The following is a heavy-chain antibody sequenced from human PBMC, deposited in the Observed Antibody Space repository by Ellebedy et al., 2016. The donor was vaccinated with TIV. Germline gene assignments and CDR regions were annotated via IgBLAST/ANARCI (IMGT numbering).Heavy chain of an antibody. Sequence: AASVKVSCKASGYTFTGYYMHWVRQAPGQGLEWMGWINPNSGGTNYAQKFQGRVTMTRDTSISTAYMELSRLRSDDTAVYYCARALWFGALIDYWGQGTLVTVSS. J-gene: IGHJ4*02. CDR1: GYTFTGYY. V-gene: IGHV1-2*02. CDR2: INPNSGGT. D-gene: IGHD3-10*01. CDR3: ARALWFGALIDY.